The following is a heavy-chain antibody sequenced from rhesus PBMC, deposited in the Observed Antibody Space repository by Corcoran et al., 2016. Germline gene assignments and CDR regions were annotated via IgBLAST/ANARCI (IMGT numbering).Heavy chain of an antibody. Sequence: QLQLQESAPGMVKPSETLSLTCAVSGGSISLNSWRWTRPPPGKGLEWIGRISGSGGSTDYNPSLKSRVTISTDTSKNQFSLKLSSVTAADMAVYYCARSYNIWTGYYFDYWGQGVLVTVSS. D-gene: IGHD3-3*01. CDR3: ARSYNIWTGYYFDY. CDR1: GGSISLNS. J-gene: IGHJ4*01. CDR2: ISGSGGST. V-gene: IGHV4-173*01.